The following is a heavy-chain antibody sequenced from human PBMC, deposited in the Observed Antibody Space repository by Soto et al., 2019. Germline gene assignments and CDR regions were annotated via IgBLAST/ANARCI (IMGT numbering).Heavy chain of an antibody. Sequence: QVQLVQSGTEEKKPGASVKVSCKTSGYTFTSYAVHWVRQAPGQSLEWMGWINIGNGNTKYSQKFQGRVTITSDTSASTAYMELSSLRSEDTAVYYCARVRVAGYTDGYGFDYWGQGTLVTVSS. CDR3: ARVRVAGYTDGYGFDY. CDR2: INIGNGNT. D-gene: IGHD2-15*01. V-gene: IGHV1-3*04. CDR1: GYTFTSYA. J-gene: IGHJ4*02.